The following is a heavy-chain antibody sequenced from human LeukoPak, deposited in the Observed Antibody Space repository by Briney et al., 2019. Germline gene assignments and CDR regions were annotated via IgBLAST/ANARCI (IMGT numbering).Heavy chain of an antibody. Sequence: PSETLSLTCTVSVGYINSYYWTWLRQPPGKGLEWIGYIFYSGHTNYNPSLKSRVGLSIDASKSQFSLTLTSVTAADTAVYYCASGTVSGVIAPASFHRWGQGTLVIVSS. D-gene: IGHD3-10*01. CDR1: VGYINSYY. CDR3: ASGTVSGVIAPASFHR. J-gene: IGHJ5*02. V-gene: IGHV4-59*01. CDR2: IFYSGHT.